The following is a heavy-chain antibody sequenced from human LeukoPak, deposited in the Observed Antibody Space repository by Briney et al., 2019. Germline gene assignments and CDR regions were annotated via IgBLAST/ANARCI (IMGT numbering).Heavy chain of an antibody. CDR3: ARLIYDSSGYYYGTFDY. CDR2: IYYSGST. J-gene: IGHJ4*02. Sequence: SETLSLTCTVSGGSISSYYWSWIRQPPGKGLESIGYIYYSGSTNYNPSLKSRATISVDTSKNQFSLKLSSVTAADTAVYYCARLIYDSSGYYYGTFDYWGQGTLVTVSS. D-gene: IGHD3-22*01. V-gene: IGHV4-59*08. CDR1: GGSISSYY.